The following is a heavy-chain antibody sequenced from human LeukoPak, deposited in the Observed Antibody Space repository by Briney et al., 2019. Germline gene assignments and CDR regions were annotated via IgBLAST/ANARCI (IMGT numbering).Heavy chain of an antibody. J-gene: IGHJ4*02. Sequence: PGRSLRLSCAASGFTFSSYGMHWVRQAPGKGLEWVAVISYDGSNKYYADSVKGRFTISRDNSKNTLYLQMNSLRAEDTAVYYCAKVYSSGWYSLDYWGQGTLVTVSS. V-gene: IGHV3-30*18. CDR3: AKVYSSGWYSLDY. CDR1: GFTFSSYG. D-gene: IGHD6-19*01. CDR2: ISYDGSNK.